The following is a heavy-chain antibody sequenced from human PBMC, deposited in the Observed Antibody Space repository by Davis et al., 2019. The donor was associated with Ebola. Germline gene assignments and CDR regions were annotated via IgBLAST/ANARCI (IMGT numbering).Heavy chain of an antibody. V-gene: IGHV1-46*01. J-gene: IGHJ4*02. Sequence: ASVTVSCMASGYTFTSYYLHWLRQAPGQGLEWMGIINPSGGSTSYAQKFQGRVTMTRDTSTSTVYMELSRLRSEDTDVYYCARGYSRSSRWGFDYWGQGTLVTVTS. CDR2: INPSGGST. CDR1: GYTFTSYY. D-gene: IGHD6-6*01. CDR3: ARGYSRSSRWGFDY.